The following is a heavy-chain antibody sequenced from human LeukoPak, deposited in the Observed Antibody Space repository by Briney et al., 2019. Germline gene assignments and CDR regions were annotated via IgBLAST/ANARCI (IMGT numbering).Heavy chain of an antibody. D-gene: IGHD3-3*01. CDR1: GFTFSSYG. CDR2: IRSKANSYAT. Sequence: PGGSLRLSCAASGFTFSSYGMHWVRQASGKGLEWVGRIRSKANSYATAYAASVKGRFTISRDDSKNTAYLQMNSLKTEDTAVYYCTRRVESHYDFFTPTKYYGMDVWGQGTTVTVSS. CDR3: TRRVESHYDFFTPTKYYGMDV. J-gene: IGHJ6*02. V-gene: IGHV3-73*01.